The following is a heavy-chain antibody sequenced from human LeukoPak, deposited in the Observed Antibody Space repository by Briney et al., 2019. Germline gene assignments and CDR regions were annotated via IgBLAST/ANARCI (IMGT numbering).Heavy chain of an antibody. CDR3: ARAEYSSSLGDY. CDR1: GYTFTRYD. Sequence: ASLKVSRKASGYTFTRYDINWVRQATRQGLEWMGWMNPNSGNTGYAHKFQGRVTITTHTPISTAYMELSSPRSEDPPLYYCARAEYSSSLGDYWGQGNLVTVSS. D-gene: IGHD6-6*01. CDR2: MNPNSGNT. J-gene: IGHJ4*02. V-gene: IGHV1-8*03.